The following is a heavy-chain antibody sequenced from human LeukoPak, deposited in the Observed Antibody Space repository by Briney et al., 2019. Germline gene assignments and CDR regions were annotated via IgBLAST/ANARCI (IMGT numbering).Heavy chain of an antibody. CDR2: ISYDGSNK. J-gene: IGHJ4*02. CDR3: ALAQIYGDYEMGPFDY. D-gene: IGHD4-17*01. Sequence: TGGSLRLSCAASGFTFSSYGMHWVRQAPGKGLEWVAVISYDGSNKYYADSVKGRFTISRDNSKNTLYLQMNSLRAEDTAVYYCALAQIYGDYEMGPFDYWGQGTLVTVSS. CDR1: GFTFSSYG. V-gene: IGHV3-30*03.